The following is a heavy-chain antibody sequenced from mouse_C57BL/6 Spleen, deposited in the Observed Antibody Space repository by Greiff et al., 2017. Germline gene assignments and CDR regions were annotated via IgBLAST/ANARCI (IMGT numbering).Heavy chain of an antibody. D-gene: IGHD2-4*01. CDR2: IDPETGGT. J-gene: IGHJ3*01. V-gene: IGHV1-15*01. CDR3: TRGYDYDRAWFAY. Sequence: VQVVESGAELVRPGASVTLSCKASGYTFTDYEMHWVKQTPVHGLEWIGAIDPETGGTAYNQKFKGKAILTADKSSSTAYMELRSLTSEDSAVYHCTRGYDYDRAWFAYWGQGTLVTVSA. CDR1: GYTFTDYE.